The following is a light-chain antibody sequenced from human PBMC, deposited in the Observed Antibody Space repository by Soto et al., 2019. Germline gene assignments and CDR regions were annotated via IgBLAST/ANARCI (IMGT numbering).Light chain of an antibody. J-gene: IGLJ1*01. CDR2: DYN. V-gene: IGLV1-51*01. CDR3: GSWDSSLSAYV. CDR1: SSHIGGNS. Sequence: TQPPSVSPAPGQKVTISCSGSSSHIGGNSVSWYQQLPGTAPKLLIYDYNKRPSGIPDRFSGSKSGTSATLGITGFQTGDEADYYCGSWDSSLSAYVFGTGTKVTVL.